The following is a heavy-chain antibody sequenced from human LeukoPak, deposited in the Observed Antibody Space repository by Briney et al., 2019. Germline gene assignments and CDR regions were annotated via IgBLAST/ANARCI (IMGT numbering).Heavy chain of an antibody. CDR3: AKERLVGVKGIDY. J-gene: IGHJ4*02. CDR1: GFTPGTFP. Sequence: GGSLRLSCAASGFTPGTFPMSWVRQAPGKGLEWVSVISSSGAITYYADSVRGRFTISRDNSKNTLDLQMNSLRVEDTAVYYCAKERLVGVKGIDYWGQGTLVTVSS. V-gene: IGHV3-23*01. D-gene: IGHD1-26*01. CDR2: ISSSGAIT.